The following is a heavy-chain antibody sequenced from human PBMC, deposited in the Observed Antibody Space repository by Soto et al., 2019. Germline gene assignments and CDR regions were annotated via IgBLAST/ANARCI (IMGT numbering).Heavy chain of an antibody. Sequence: AGGSLRLSCAASGFTFSSYEMNWVRQAPGKGLEWVSYISSSGSTIYYADSVKGRFTISRDNAKNSLYLQMNSLRAEDTAVYYCARPRDTPGYYYGMDVWGQGTTVTVSS. CDR1: GFTFSSYE. CDR3: ARPRDTPGYYYGMDV. D-gene: IGHD5-18*01. J-gene: IGHJ6*02. V-gene: IGHV3-48*03. CDR2: ISSSGSTI.